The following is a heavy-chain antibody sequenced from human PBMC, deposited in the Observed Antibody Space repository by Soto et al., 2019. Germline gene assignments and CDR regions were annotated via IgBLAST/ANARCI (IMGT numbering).Heavy chain of an antibody. CDR3: ATEEVTVTTLGYFDN. V-gene: IGHV1-69*06. J-gene: IGHJ4*01. D-gene: IGHD4-17*01. CDR1: VTTFSTSA. Sequence: QVHLVQSGAEVKKSGSSVKVSCKASVTTFSTSAISWVRQAPGQGLEWRGRIIPNFGTADYAPDFQDRVRITADTSTSTAYMEMSRLKSEDTAVYYCATEEVTVTTLGYFDNWGHGTLVTVAS. CDR2: IIPNFGTA.